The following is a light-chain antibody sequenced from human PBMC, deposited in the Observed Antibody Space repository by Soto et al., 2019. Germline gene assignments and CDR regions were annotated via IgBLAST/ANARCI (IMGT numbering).Light chain of an antibody. CDR1: QSVHNN. V-gene: IGKV3-15*01. J-gene: IGKJ4*01. CDR3: QQYEIWPLT. Sequence: EVVMTQSPATLSASAGDRATLSCRASQSVHNNLAWYQQKPGQAPRLLIFDTSTRATDIPIRFTGGGSGTEFTLTISSLQSEDCAVYYCQQYEIWPLTFGGGTKVEIK. CDR2: DTS.